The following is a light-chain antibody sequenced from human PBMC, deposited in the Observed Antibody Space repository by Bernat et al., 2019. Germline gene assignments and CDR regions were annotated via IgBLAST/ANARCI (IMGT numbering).Light chain of an antibody. CDR3: QQYGSSPLYT. J-gene: IGKJ2*01. V-gene: IGKV3-20*01. Sequence: EIVLTQSLGTMSLSPGERATLSCRASQYVSSSNLAWYQQRPGQAPRLLIYGTFSSAAGIPDRFSGSGSGTDFALTISRLEPEDFALYYCQQYGSSPLYTFGQGTKLEIK. CDR1: QYVSSSN. CDR2: GTF.